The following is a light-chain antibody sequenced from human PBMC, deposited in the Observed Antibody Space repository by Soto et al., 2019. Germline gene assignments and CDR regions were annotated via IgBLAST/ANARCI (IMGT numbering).Light chain of an antibody. Sequence: EIVLTQSPATLSLSPGERATLSCRASQSVSSYLAWYQQKPGQAPRLLIYDASNRATGIPARFSGSGSGTDITLTISSREPEDFAVYYCQQRSNWPPYTLGQGTKLAIK. V-gene: IGKV3-11*01. J-gene: IGKJ2*01. CDR1: QSVSSY. CDR3: QQRSNWPPYT. CDR2: DAS.